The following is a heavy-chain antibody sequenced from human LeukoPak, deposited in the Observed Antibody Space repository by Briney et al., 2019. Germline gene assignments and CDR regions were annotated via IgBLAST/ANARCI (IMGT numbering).Heavy chain of an antibody. D-gene: IGHD3-16*02. V-gene: IGHV4-4*09. CDR1: GGSISGYY. J-gene: IGHJ4*02. CDR3: ARATIYGYMDY. CDR2: IHNSGSA. Sequence: SETLSLTCTVSGGSISGYYWSWLRQPPGKGLDWIGYIHNSGSANYSPSLKSRVTISIETSKNQFSLDLRSVAASGTAVYFCARATIYGYMDYWGQGTLVTVSS.